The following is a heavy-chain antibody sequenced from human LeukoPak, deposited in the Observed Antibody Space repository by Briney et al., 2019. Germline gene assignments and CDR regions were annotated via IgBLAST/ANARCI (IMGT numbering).Heavy chain of an antibody. J-gene: IGHJ4*02. Sequence: SGTLSLTCAVSGASLSNGHWYSWVRPPPGEGLEWIGEIYHSGSINYNPSLKSRVAISVDTSKNQFSVNLSSVTAADTAVYYCARPADDSSGYYYHYWGQGTLVTVSS. V-gene: IGHV4-4*02. CDR2: IYHSGSI. CDR3: ARPADDSSGYYYHY. D-gene: IGHD3-22*01. CDR1: GASLSNGHW.